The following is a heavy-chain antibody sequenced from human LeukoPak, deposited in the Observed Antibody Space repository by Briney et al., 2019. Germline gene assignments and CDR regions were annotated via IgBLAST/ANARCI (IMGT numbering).Heavy chain of an antibody. D-gene: IGHD3-9*01. CDR1: GFSLSTYW. CDR3: AREGRWRYDILTGYFDY. Sequence: GGSLRLSCAASGFSLSTYWMSWVRQAPGKGLEWVANIKQDGSEQYYGDSVKGRSTISRDNANNSLFLQMDSLTAEDTAVYYCAREGRWRYDILTGYFDYWGQGILVTVSS. V-gene: IGHV3-7*01. J-gene: IGHJ4*02. CDR2: IKQDGSEQ.